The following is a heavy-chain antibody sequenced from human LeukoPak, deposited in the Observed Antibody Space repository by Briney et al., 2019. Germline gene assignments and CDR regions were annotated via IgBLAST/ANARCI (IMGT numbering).Heavy chain of an antibody. J-gene: IGHJ5*02. CDR2: INPNSGGT. CDR3: ARENRETGTHRWFDP. D-gene: IGHD1-1*01. CDR1: GYTFTGYY. V-gene: IGHV1-2*02. Sequence: ASVKVSCKASGYTFTGYYMHWVRQAPGQGLEWMGWINPNSGGTNYAQKFQGRVTMTRDTSISTAYMVLSRLRSDDTAVYYCARENRETGTHRWFDPWGQGTLVTVSS.